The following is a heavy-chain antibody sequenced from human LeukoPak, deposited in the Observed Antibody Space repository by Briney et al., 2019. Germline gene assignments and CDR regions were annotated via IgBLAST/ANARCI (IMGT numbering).Heavy chain of an antibody. Sequence: GGSLRLSCAASGFTFDDYGMTWVRQAPGKGLEWVSSINWNGGSTGYADSVKGRFTISRDNAKNSLFLQMNSLRAEDTALYYCARDRGPYDSSGYYPYDAFDIWGQGTMVTVSS. CDR2: INWNGGST. V-gene: IGHV3-20*04. J-gene: IGHJ3*02. CDR1: GFTFDDYG. D-gene: IGHD3-22*01. CDR3: ARDRGPYDSSGYYPYDAFDI.